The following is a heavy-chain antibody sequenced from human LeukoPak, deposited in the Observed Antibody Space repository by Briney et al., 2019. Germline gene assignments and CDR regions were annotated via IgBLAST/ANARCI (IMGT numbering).Heavy chain of an antibody. CDR1: GFNFNDAW. D-gene: IGHD1-7*01. CDR2: IKSISYGGTI. CDR3: TGTWPGNAYFNF. Sequence: GGSLRLSCATSGFNFNDAWMNWVRQAPGKGLEWLGRIKSISYGGTIDYAAPVKGRFTISRDDSKNTLYLQMDSLETEDTAIYYCTGTWPGNAYFNFWGQGTLVTVSS. J-gene: IGHJ4*02. V-gene: IGHV3-15*01.